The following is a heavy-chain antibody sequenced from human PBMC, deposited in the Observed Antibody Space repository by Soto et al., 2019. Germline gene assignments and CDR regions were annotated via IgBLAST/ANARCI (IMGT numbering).Heavy chain of an antibody. CDR3: AREAAGYHDSSGYYDLDY. D-gene: IGHD3-22*01. J-gene: IGHJ4*02. Sequence: ASVKVSCKASGGTFTSYGISWVRQAPGQGLEWMGWISAYNGNTNYAQKFQGRVTITADESTSTAYMELSSLRSEDTAVYYCAREAAGYHDSSGYYDLDYWGQGTLVTVSS. CDR2: ISAYNGNT. V-gene: IGHV1-18*01. CDR1: GGTFTSYG.